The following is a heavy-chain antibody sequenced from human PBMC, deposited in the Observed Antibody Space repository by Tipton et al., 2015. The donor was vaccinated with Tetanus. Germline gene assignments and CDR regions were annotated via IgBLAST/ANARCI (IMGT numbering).Heavy chain of an antibody. J-gene: IGHJ4*02. D-gene: IGHD2-15*01. CDR3: AREAACSGGNCFSGDFDN. V-gene: IGHV3-33*01. Sequence: SLRLSCAASGFIFSSYGIHWVRQAPGKGLEWVADSWYDGTDKYYADSEKGRFTISRGNSKNTLYLQMNSLRAEDTAVYYCAREAACSGGNCFSGDFDNWGQGTPVTVSS. CDR2: SWYDGTDK. CDR1: GFIFSSYG.